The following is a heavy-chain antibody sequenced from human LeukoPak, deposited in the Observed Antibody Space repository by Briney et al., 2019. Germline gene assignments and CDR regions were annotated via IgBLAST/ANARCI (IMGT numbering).Heavy chain of an antibody. CDR1: GLTVSSNY. J-gene: IGHJ4*02. V-gene: IGHV3-53*01. CDR2: IYSGGNT. D-gene: IGHD4-11*01. Sequence: PGGSLRLSCAASGLTVSSNYMGWVRQAPGKGLEWVSVIYSGGNTFYADSVKGRLTISRDNSKNTLYLQMNSLRAEDTAVYYCAKLVHSNSPEVDYWGQGTLVTVSS. CDR3: AKLVHSNSPEVDY.